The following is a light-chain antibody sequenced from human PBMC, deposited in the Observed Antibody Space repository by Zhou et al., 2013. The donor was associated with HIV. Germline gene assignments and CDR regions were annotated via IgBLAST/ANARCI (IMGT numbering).Light chain of an antibody. CDR1: QGISSA. CDR3: QQYNSYST. Sequence: AIQLTQSPSSLSASVGDRVTITCRASQGISSALAWYQQKPGKAPKVLIYDASSLESGVPLRFSGSGSGTDFTLTISTLQPEDFATYYCQQYNSYSTFGQGTKLEIK. V-gene: IGKV1-13*02. CDR2: DAS. J-gene: IGKJ2*01.